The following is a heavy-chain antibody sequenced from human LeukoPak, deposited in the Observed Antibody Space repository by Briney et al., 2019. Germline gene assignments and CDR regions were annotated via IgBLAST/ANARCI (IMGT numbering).Heavy chain of an antibody. CDR3: ARESLPTGGHTDSFDI. Sequence: GGSLRLSCAASGFTVSSNYMSWVRQAPGKGLVWVSRIDGEGSSTSYADSVKGRFTISRDNAKNTLYLRMNSLRAEDTAVYFCARESLPTGGHTDSFDIWGQGTMVTVSS. CDR2: IDGEGSST. D-gene: IGHD7-27*01. CDR1: GFTVSSNY. J-gene: IGHJ3*02. V-gene: IGHV3-74*01.